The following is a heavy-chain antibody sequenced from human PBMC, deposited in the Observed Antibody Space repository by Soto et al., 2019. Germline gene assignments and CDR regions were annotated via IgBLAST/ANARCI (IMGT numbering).Heavy chain of an antibody. V-gene: IGHV3-11*01. CDR1: GFSFSDYY. CDR2: ISGSGTNI. CDR3: AKRGSRNSYTPFSF. D-gene: IGHD2-2*01. J-gene: IGHJ4*02. Sequence: GGSLRLSCSASGFSFSDYYMSWVRQAPGKGLEWISYISGSGTNIYYAESVEGRFTISRDNARNSVHLQMNDLRGGDTARYFRAKRGSRNSYTPFSFWVKGTLVPVSS.